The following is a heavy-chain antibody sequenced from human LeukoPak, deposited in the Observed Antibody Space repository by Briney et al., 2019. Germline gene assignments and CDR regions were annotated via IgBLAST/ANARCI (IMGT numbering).Heavy chain of an antibody. Sequence: GGSLRLSCAASGFTFSDYAMHWVRQAPGKGLQWVAVISYGGDNEYYADSVKGRFTISRDNSQHTLYLQMNSLRPEDTVVYYCVRNKPITAFFGMDVRGQGTAVTVSS. V-gene: IGHV3-30*04. CDR1: GFTFSDYA. D-gene: IGHD2/OR15-2a*01. CDR3: VRNKPITAFFGMDV. J-gene: IGHJ6*02. CDR2: ISYGGDNE.